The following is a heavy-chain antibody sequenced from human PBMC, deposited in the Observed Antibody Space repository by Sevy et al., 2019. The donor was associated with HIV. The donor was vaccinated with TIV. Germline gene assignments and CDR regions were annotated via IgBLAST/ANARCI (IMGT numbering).Heavy chain of an antibody. V-gene: IGHV5-51*01. Sequence: GESPKIPCKGSGYSFTSYWIGWVRQIPGKGLGGRGIIYPGDSDTRYSPSFQAQVPIPADKSFSTAYRQWSSLKASDTAMYYGARSCTNGVCHDYWGQGTLVTVSS. CDR3: ARSCTNGVCHDY. CDR2: IYPGDSDT. D-gene: IGHD2-8*01. CDR1: GYSFTSYW. J-gene: IGHJ4*02.